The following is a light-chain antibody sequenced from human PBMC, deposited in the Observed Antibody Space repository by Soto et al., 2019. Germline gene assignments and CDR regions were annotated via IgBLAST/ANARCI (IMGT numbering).Light chain of an antibody. V-gene: IGKV1-16*02. J-gene: IGKJ4*01. Sequence: DIQMTQSPSSLSASVGDRVTITCRASQEISNHLAWFQQKPGKLPQSLIYDASNLQSGVPSKFSGSGSGTDFTLTISSLQPEDFATYYCQQYHNYPVTFGGGTKVEIK. CDR2: DAS. CDR1: QEISNH. CDR3: QQYHNYPVT.